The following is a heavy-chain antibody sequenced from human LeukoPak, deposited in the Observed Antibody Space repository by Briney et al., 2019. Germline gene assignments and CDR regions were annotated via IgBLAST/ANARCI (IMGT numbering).Heavy chain of an antibody. CDR1: GYTFTSYG. D-gene: IGHD3-10*01. CDR2: ISAYNGNT. CDR3: ASGLTGNYYGSGSYYNAPIY. J-gene: IGHJ4*02. V-gene: IGHV1-18*01. Sequence: ASVKVSCKASGYTFTSYGISWVRQAPGQGLEGMGWISAYNGNTNYAQKLQGRVTMTTDTSTSTAYMELRSLRSDDTAVYYCASGLTGNYYGSGSYYNAPIYWGQGTLVTVSS.